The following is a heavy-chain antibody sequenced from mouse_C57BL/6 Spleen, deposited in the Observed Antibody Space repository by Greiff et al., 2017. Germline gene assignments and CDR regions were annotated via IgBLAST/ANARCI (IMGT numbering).Heavy chain of an antibody. J-gene: IGHJ2*01. Sequence: EVQLQQSGAELVRPGASVKLSCTASGFNIKDYYMHWVKQRPEQGLEWIGRIDPEDGDTEYAPKFQGKATMTADTSSNTAYLQLSSLTSEDTAVYYCTRYGRSYPFDYWGKGTTLTVSS. D-gene: IGHD1-1*01. V-gene: IGHV14-1*01. CDR1: GFNIKDYY. CDR3: TRYGRSYPFDY. CDR2: IDPEDGDT.